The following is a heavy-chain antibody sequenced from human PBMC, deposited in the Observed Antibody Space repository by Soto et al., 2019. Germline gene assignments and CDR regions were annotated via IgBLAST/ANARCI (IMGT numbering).Heavy chain of an antibody. V-gene: IGHV4-61*01. J-gene: IGHJ4*02. CDR1: SGSVSSGTYY. D-gene: IGHD5-18*01. CDR2: IYSSVST. CDR3: ARDSEAAGYHY. Sequence: QVQLQESGPGLVKPSETLSLTCSVSSGSVSSGTYYWSWIRQPPGRGLEWIGHIYSSVSTNYNPSLKSRVTISVDTSKNQLSLILSSVTAADTAMYYCARDSEAAGYHYWGQGTLVTVSS.